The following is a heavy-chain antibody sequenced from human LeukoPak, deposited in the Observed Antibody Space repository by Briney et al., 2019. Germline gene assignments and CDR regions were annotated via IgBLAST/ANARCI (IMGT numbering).Heavy chain of an antibody. D-gene: IGHD5-18*01. V-gene: IGHV1-8*03. CDR3: ARGRPDTSVPRTYYMDV. J-gene: IGHJ6*03. CDR2: INPNSGNT. CDR1: GDTFTRYY. Sequence: ASVKVSCKASGDTFTRYYMHWVRQAPGQGLEWMGWINPNSGNTGYAQKFQGRVTFTRDNSISTSFMELSSLRSEDTAIYYCARGRPDTSVPRTYYMDVWGKGTTVTVSS.